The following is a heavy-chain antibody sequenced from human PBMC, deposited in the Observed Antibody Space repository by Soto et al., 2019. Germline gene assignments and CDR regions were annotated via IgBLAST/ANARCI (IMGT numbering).Heavy chain of an antibody. CDR1: GGSFSGYY. D-gene: IGHD3-10*01. J-gene: IGHJ4*02. V-gene: IGHV4-34*01. CDR2: INHSGST. Sequence: PSETLSLTCAVYGGSFSGYYWSWIRQPPGKGLEWIGEINHSGSTNYNPSLKSRVTMSVDTSKNQFSLKLSSVTAADTAVYYCARGPSTMVRGVIKTRAPFDYWGQGTLVTVSS. CDR3: ARGPSTMVRGVIKTRAPFDY.